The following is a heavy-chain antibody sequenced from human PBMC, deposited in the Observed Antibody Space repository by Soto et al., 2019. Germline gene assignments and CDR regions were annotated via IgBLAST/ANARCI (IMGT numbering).Heavy chain of an antibody. CDR1: GASISSGDYY. CDR3: ACNPHYYDSSGYAAGFDP. V-gene: IGHV4-30-4*01. J-gene: IGHJ5*02. D-gene: IGHD3-22*01. CDR2: IYYSGRT. Sequence: SETLSLTCTVSGASISSGDYYWSWIRQPPGKGLEWIGYIYYSGRTYYNPSLKNRVTISVDTSKNQFSLKLNSVTAADTAVYYCACNPHYYDSSGYAAGFDPWGHGPLVTVSS.